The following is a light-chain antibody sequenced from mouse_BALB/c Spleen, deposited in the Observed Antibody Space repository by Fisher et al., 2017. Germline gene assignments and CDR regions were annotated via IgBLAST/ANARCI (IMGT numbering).Light chain of an antibody. Sequence: IVLTQSPAIMSASLGERVTMTCTASSSVSSSYLHWYQQKPGSSPKLWIYSTSNLASGVPARFSGSGSGTSYSLTISSVEAEDAATYYCQQYHRSPWTFGGGTKLEIK. J-gene: IGKJ1*01. CDR2: STS. CDR1: SSVSSSY. V-gene: IGKV4-74*01. CDR3: QQYHRSPWT.